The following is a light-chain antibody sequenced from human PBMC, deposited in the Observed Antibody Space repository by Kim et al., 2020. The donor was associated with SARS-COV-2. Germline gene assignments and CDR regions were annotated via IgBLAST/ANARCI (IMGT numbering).Light chain of an antibody. Sequence: EIVMTQSPATLSVSPGERATLSCRASQSVSSNLAWYQQKPGQAPRLLIYGASIRATGIPARFSGSGSGTEFTLTISSLQSEDFYCQHYNNWPHDTFGQGTKLEI. J-gene: IGKJ2*01. CDR3: QHYNNWPHDT. CDR2: GAS. CDR1: QSVSSN. V-gene: IGKV3D-15*01.